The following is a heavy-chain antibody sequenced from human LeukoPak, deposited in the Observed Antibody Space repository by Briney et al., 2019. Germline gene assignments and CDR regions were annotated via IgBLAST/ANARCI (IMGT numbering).Heavy chain of an antibody. J-gene: IGHJ4*02. V-gene: IGHV4-34*01. CDR3: ASNYYGSGSYYFADY. D-gene: IGHD3-10*01. Sequence: SETLSLTCAVYGGSFSGYYWSWIRQPPGKGLEWIGEINHSGSTNYNPSLKSRVTISVDTSKNQFSLKLSSVTAADTAVYYCASNYYGSGSYYFADYWGQGTLVTASS. CDR1: GGSFSGYY. CDR2: INHSGST.